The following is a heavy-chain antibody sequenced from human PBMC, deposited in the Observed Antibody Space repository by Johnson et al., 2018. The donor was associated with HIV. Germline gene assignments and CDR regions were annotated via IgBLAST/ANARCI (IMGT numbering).Heavy chain of an antibody. CDR2: VSSNGGKT. CDR1: GFTFSTYA. Sequence: MQLVESGGGVVQPGRSLRLSCADSGFTFSTYAMHWVRQAPGKGLEYVSGVSSNGGKTYYANSVKGRFTISRDNSKNTLYLQMGSLRTEDMAVYHCARARYTSDWYLYDAFDLWGQGTMVTVSS. J-gene: IGHJ3*01. V-gene: IGHV3-64*01. D-gene: IGHD6-13*01. CDR3: ARARYTSDWYLYDAFDL.